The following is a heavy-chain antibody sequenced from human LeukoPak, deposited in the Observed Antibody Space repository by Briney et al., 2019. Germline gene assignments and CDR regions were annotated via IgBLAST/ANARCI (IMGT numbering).Heavy chain of an antibody. Sequence: SETLSLTCTVSGGSISSYYWSWIRQPAGKGLEWIGRIYTSGSTNYNPSLKSRVTMSVDTSKNQFSLKLSSVTAADTAVYYCARVRYYYDSSGYRFDPWGQGTLVTVSS. CDR3: ARVRYYYDSSGYRFDP. D-gene: IGHD3-22*01. J-gene: IGHJ5*02. CDR1: GGSISSYY. CDR2: IYTSGST. V-gene: IGHV4-4*07.